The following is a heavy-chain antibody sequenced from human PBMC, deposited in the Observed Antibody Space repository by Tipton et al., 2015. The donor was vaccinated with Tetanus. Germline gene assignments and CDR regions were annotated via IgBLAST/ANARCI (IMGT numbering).Heavy chain of an antibody. D-gene: IGHD1-14*01. V-gene: IGHV1-18*01. CDR3: ARDADMWATRKAFDI. CDR1: GYRPTNYG. J-gene: IGHJ3*02. CDR2: ISGYSGHT. Sequence: QLVQSGGEVKQPGAPVTVSCKASGYRPTNYGISWVRQAPGQGLEWLGWISGYSGHTNYAQQVQGRVTMTTDTSTSTAYLELRSLRSDDTALYFCARDADMWATRKAFDIWGQGTMVTVSS.